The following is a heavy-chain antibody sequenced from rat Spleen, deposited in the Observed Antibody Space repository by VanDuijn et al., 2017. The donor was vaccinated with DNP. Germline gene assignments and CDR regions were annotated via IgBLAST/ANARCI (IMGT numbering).Heavy chain of an antibody. CDR1: GFTFSDSY. CDR3: ATNPLNWDWFAY. V-gene: IGHV5-22*01. D-gene: IGHD5-1*01. CDR2: ISSEGSYT. Sequence: EVQLVESGGGLVQPGRSLKLSCAASGFTFSDSYMAWVRQVPKKGLEWVASISSEGSYTYYGDSVKGRFTISRDNAKSTLYLQMDSLRSEDTATYYCATNPLNWDWFAYWGQGTLVTVSS. J-gene: IGHJ3*01.